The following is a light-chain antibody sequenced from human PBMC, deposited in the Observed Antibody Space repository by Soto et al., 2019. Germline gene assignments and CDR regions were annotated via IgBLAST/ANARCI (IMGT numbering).Light chain of an antibody. V-gene: IGLV7-46*01. CDR3: LDSHGGGRG. Sequence: QAVVTQEPSLTVSPGGTVTLTCGSSTGSVTSGHYSYWFQQKPGQAPKTLIYDTSNKYSCTPARFSGSLLGGKPALTLSGAQPGDEADYFCLDSHGGGRGFGGGT. CDR2: DTS. J-gene: IGLJ3*02. CDR1: TGSVTSGHY.